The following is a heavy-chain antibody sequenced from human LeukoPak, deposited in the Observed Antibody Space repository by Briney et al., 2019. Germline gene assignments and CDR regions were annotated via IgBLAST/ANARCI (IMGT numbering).Heavy chain of an antibody. CDR3: ARLIYYYYYYMDV. Sequence: GESLKISCKASGYSFTTYWIGWVRQAPGKGLEWMGIIYPGDSDTRYSPSFQGQVTISADKSISTAYLQWSSLKASDTAMYYCARLIYYYYYYMDVWGKGTTVTVSS. CDR2: IYPGDSDT. D-gene: IGHD3-10*01. J-gene: IGHJ6*03. V-gene: IGHV5-51*01. CDR1: GYSFTTYW.